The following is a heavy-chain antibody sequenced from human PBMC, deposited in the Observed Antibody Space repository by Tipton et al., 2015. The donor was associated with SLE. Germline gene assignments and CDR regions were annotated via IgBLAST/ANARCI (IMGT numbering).Heavy chain of an antibody. CDR1: GGSISSHY. J-gene: IGHJ4*02. V-gene: IGHV4-59*11. D-gene: IGHD3-10*01. CDR2: LYYSGST. CDR3: ARSGGLGSYFDY. Sequence: TLSLTCTVSGGSISSHYWSWIRQPPGKGLEWIGYLYYSGSTNYNPSLKSRVTISVDMSKNQFSLKLSSVTAADTAVYYCARSGGLGSYFDYWGQGSLVTVSS.